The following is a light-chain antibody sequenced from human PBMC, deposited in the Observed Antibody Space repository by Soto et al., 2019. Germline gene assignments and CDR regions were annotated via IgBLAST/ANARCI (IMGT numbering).Light chain of an antibody. CDR3: VSYAGSSTPA. CDR2: DVN. V-gene: IGLV2-8*01. J-gene: IGLJ2*01. Sequence: QSALTQPTSVSGSAGQSVAISCSGTSSDVGGYNYVSWYQQHPGKAPKLMIYDVNKRPSGVPDRFFGSKSGNTAALTVSGLQAEDKGDYYCVSYAGSSTPAFRGGTKVPVL. CDR1: SSDVGGYNY.